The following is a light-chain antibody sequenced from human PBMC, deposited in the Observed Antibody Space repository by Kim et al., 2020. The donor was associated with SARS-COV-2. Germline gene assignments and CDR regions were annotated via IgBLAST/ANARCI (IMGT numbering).Light chain of an antibody. J-gene: IGLJ2*01. CDR2: GKN. Sequence: VALGQTVRIKCQGDSLRSYYATWYQQKQGQAPIVVIYGKNNRPSGIPDRFSGSSSGNTASLTITGTQAGDEADYYCNSRDSNDNVVFGGGTQLTVL. V-gene: IGLV3-19*01. CDR3: NSRDSNDNVV. CDR1: SLRSYY.